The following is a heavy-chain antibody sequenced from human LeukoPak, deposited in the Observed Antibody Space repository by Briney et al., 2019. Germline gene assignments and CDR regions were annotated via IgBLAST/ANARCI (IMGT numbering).Heavy chain of an antibody. D-gene: IGHD1-26*01. Sequence: GASVKVSLQGFCYNFTRYYFHLVGPGPGQGVEWVGRINTNSGGTNYAQKFQGRVTMTRDTSISTAYMELSRLRSDDTAVYYCAIGSPVGATMWFDPWGQGTLVTVSS. J-gene: IGHJ5*02. CDR3: AIGSPVGATMWFDP. CDR2: INTNSGGT. V-gene: IGHV1-2*06. CDR1: CYNFTRYY.